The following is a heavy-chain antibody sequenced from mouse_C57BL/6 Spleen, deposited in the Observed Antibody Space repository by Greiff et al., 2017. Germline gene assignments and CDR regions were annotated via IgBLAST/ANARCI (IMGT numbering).Heavy chain of an antibody. CDR2: IDPETGGT. Sequence: VQRVESGAELVRPGASVTLSCKASGYTFTDYEMHWVKQTPVHGLEWIGAIDPETGGTAYNQKFKGKAILTADKSSSTAYMELRSLTSEDSAVYYCTREGTRDYWGQGTTLTVSS. CDR1: GYTFTDYE. D-gene: IGHD3-3*01. CDR3: TREGTRDY. J-gene: IGHJ2*01. V-gene: IGHV1-15*01.